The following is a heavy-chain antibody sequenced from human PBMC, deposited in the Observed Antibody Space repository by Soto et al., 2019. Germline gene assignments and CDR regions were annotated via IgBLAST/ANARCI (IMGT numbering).Heavy chain of an antibody. V-gene: IGHV4-34*01. Sequence: QVQLQQWGAGLLKPSETLSLTCAVNGVSFSGYHWTWIRQPPGKGLEWIGEINHSRSSNYNLSLKSRGTISADRTKNQFALILSSVTDADSAVYYSALAGTIGWGGLDMCGQGTMVTVS. J-gene: IGHJ3*02. D-gene: IGHD3-3*01. CDR3: ALAGTIGWGGLDM. CDR1: GVSFSGYH. CDR2: INHSRSS.